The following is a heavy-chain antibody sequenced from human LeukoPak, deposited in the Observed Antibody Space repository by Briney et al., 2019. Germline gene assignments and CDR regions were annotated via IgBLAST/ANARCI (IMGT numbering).Heavy chain of an antibody. CDR2: INPNSGGT. J-gene: IGHJ4*02. D-gene: IGHD2-2*01. V-gene: IGHV1-2*06. CDR3: ARSPVRVPAAIYYFDY. Sequence: GASVKVSCEASGYTFTDYYVHWVRQAPGQGLEWMGRINPNSGGTNYAQKFQGRVTMTRDTSISTAYMELSRLRSDDTAVYYCARSPVRVPAAIYYFDYWGQGTLVTVSS. CDR1: GYTFTDYY.